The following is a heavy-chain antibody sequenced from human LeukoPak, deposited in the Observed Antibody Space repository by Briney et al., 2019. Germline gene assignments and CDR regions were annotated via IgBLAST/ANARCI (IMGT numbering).Heavy chain of an antibody. D-gene: IGHD3-9*01. V-gene: IGHV3-9*01. Sequence: GGSLRLSCAASGFTFSSYAMSWVRQAPGKGLEWVSGISWNSGSIGYADSVKGRFTISRDNAKNSLYRQMNSLRAEDTALYYCAKDQDTYYDILTGYSPFDYWGQGTLVTVSS. J-gene: IGHJ4*02. CDR1: GFTFSSYA. CDR2: ISWNSGSI. CDR3: AKDQDTYYDILTGYSPFDY.